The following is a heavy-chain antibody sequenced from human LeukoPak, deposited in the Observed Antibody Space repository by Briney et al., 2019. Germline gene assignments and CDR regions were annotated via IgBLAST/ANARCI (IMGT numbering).Heavy chain of an antibody. D-gene: IGHD3-22*01. Sequence: GGSLRLSCAASGFTVSSNYMSWVRQAPGKGLEWVSVIYSGGSTYYADSVKGRFTISRDNSKDTLYLQMNSLRAEDTAVYYCARESYDSSGYYYHGDGYWGQGTLVTVSS. V-gene: IGHV3-66*01. J-gene: IGHJ4*02. CDR1: GFTVSSNY. CDR2: IYSGGST. CDR3: ARESYDSSGYYYHGDGY.